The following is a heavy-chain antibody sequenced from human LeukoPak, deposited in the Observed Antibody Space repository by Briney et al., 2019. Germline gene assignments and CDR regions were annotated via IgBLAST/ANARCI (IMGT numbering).Heavy chain of an antibody. J-gene: IGHJ5*02. CDR2: IYDSGST. CDR3: ARHYGP. V-gene: IGHV4-39*01. CDR1: SSHW. D-gene: IGHD3-10*01. Sequence: SSHWMTWIRQHPGKGLEWIGSIYDSGSTYYNPSLKSRVTISVDTPKNQFSLKLNSVTAADTAVYYCARHYGPWGQGTLVTVSS.